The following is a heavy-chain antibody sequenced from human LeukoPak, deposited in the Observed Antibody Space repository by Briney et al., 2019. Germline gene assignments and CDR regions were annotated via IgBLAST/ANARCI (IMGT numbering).Heavy chain of an antibody. V-gene: IGHV3-21*01. CDR2: ISSSSSYI. CDR3: ARDYYGSGSFHYYYYMDV. J-gene: IGHJ6*03. CDR1: GFTFSSYS. D-gene: IGHD3-10*01. Sequence: GRSLRLSCAASGFTFSSYSMNWVRQAPGKGLEWVSSISSSSSYIYYADSVKGRFTISRDNAKNSLYLQMNSLRAEDTAVYYCARDYYGSGSFHYYYYMDVWGKGTTVTVSS.